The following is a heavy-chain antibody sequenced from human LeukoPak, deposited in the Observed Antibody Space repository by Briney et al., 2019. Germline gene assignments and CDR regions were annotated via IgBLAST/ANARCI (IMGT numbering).Heavy chain of an antibody. D-gene: IGHD3-3*01. CDR2: ISSSGSTI. Sequence: NPSETLSLTCTVSGGSISSSSYYWGWIRQPPGKGLEWVSYISSSGSTIYYADSVKGRFTISRDNAKNSLYLQMNSLRAEDTAVYYCAREFWRALYWGQGTLVTVSS. CDR3: AREFWRALY. V-gene: IGHV3-11*01. J-gene: IGHJ4*02. CDR1: GGSISSSSYY.